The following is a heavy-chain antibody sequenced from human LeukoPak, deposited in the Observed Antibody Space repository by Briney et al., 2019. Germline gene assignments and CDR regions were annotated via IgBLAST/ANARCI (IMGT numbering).Heavy chain of an antibody. Sequence: GGSLRLSCAASGFTFSSYGMHWVRQAPGKGLEWVAVISYDGSNKYYADSVKGRFTISRDNSKNTLYLQMNSLRAEDTAVYYCAKDLHVLRFLEWLSKPLDYWGQGTLVTVSS. V-gene: IGHV3-30*18. J-gene: IGHJ4*02. CDR3: AKDLHVLRFLEWLSKPLDY. D-gene: IGHD3-3*01. CDR1: GFTFSSYG. CDR2: ISYDGSNK.